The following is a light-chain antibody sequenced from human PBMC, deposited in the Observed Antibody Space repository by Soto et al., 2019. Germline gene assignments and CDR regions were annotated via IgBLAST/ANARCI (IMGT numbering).Light chain of an antibody. CDR1: QIVSSTY. CDR2: GAS. V-gene: IGKV3-20*01. Sequence: EVVLTQSPVTLSLSPGERATLSCRASQIVSSTYLAWFQQKPGQAPRLLIYGASTRATGIPDRFSGSGSGADFTLTISGLEPEDFGLYYCQQYGVTPPNTFGGGTKVEV. CDR3: QQYGVTPPNT. J-gene: IGKJ4*01.